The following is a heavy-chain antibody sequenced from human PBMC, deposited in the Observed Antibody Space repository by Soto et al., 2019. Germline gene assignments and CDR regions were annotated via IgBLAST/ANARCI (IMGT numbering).Heavy chain of an antibody. Sequence: ASVKVSCKASGYTFTSYYMHWVRQAPGQGLEWMGIINPSGGSTSYAQKFQGRGTMTRYTSTSTVYMELSSLLSEDTAVYYGARDGSQSQYSGYTRRRIYYYYYYMDVWGKGTTVTVSS. D-gene: IGHD5-12*01. V-gene: IGHV1-46*03. CDR3: ARDGSQSQYSGYTRRRIYYYYYYMDV. CDR2: INPSGGST. CDR1: GYTFTSYY. J-gene: IGHJ6*03.